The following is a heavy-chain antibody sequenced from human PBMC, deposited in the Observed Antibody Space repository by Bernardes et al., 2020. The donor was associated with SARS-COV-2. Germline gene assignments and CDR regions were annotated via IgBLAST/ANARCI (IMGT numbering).Heavy chain of an antibody. CDR1: GYTFTSYG. Sequence: ASVKVSCKASGYTFTSYGISWVRQAPGQGLEWMGWISAYNGNTNYAQKLQGRVTMTTDTSTSTAYMELRSLRSDDTAVYYCARDSGAIQLWYPDYWGQGTLVTVSS. CDR3: ARDSGAIQLWYPDY. J-gene: IGHJ4*02. D-gene: IGHD5-18*01. V-gene: IGHV1-18*01. CDR2: ISAYNGNT.